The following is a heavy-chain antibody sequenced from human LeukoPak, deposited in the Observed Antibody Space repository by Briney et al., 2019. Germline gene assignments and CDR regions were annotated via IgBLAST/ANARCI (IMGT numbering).Heavy chain of an antibody. CDR1: GFTLSSYW. V-gene: IGHV3-74*01. CDR3: ARDPRVPIFEYYYYYMDV. D-gene: IGHD3-10*01. Sequence: GGSLRLSCAASGFTLSSYWMHWVRQAPGKGLVWVSRINSDGSSTSYADSVKGRFTISRDNAKNTLYLQMNSLRAEDTAVYYCARDPRVPIFEYYYYYMDVWGKGTTVTVSS. CDR2: INSDGSST. J-gene: IGHJ6*03.